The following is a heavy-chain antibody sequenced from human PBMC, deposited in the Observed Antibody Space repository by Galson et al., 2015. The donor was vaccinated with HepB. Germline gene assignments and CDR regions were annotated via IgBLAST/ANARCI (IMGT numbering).Heavy chain of an antibody. CDR1: GFTFDDYA. CDR2: ISWNSGSI. J-gene: IGHJ4*02. D-gene: IGHD3-10*01. CDR3: AKSRTLLWFGEPNFGGDFDY. Sequence: SLRLSCAASGFTFDDYAMHWVRQAPGKGLEWVSGISWNSGSIGYADSVKGRFTISRDNAKNSLYLQMNSLRAEDTALYYCAKSRTLLWFGEPNFGGDFDYWGQGTLVTVSS. V-gene: IGHV3-9*01.